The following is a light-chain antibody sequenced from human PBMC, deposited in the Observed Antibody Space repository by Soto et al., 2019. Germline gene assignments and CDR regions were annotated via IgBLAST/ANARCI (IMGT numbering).Light chain of an antibody. CDR3: QQYANWPRT. Sequence: IVMTQSPATLSLSPCERATLSFMAIHSLTTDLAWYQQKPGQPPRLLIYGESTRDADFPARFSGSGSGTEFNLTISSLQSEDSAVYYCQQYANWPRTFGQGTKVDIK. CDR1: HSLTTD. CDR2: GES. J-gene: IGKJ1*01. V-gene: IGKV3-15*01.